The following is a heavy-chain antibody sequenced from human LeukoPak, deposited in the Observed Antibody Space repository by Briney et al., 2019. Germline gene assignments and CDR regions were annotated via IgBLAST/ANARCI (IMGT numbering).Heavy chain of an antibody. CDR2: INPNSGGT. CDR1: GYTFTGYY. CDR3: ASAGAYDYVWGSCDY. V-gene: IGHV1-2*02. Sequence: ASVKVSCKASGYTFTGYYMHWVRQAPGQGLEWMGWINPNSGGTNYAQKFQGRVTMTRDTSISTAYMELSRLRSDDTAVYYCASAGAYDYVWGSCDYWGQGTLVTVSS. J-gene: IGHJ4*02. D-gene: IGHD3-16*01.